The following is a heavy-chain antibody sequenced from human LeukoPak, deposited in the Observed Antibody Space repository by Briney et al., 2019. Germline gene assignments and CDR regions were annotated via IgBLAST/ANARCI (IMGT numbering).Heavy chain of an antibody. CDR1: GGSISSGDYY. V-gene: IGHV4-30-4*01. J-gene: IGHJ3*02. CDR2: IYYSGST. CDR3: AREWAHSSGSNDAFDI. D-gene: IGHD3-22*01. Sequence: ASETLSLTCTVSGGSISSGDYYWRWIRQPPGKGLEWIGYIYYSGSTYYNPSLKSRVTISVDTSKNQFSLKLSSVTAADTAVYYCAREWAHSSGSNDAFDIWGQGTMVTVSS.